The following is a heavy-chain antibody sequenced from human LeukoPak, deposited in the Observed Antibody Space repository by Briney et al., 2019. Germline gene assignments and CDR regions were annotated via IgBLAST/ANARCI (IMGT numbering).Heavy chain of an antibody. CDR3: ARDRGGNYFDY. Sequence: GGSLTLSCAASSFTVTSNYMSWVRQAPRKGPEWVSVIYSGGSTYYADSVKGRFTISRDNSKNTLYLQMNNLRAEDTAVYYCARDRGGNYFDYWGQGTLVTVSS. J-gene: IGHJ4*02. CDR1: SFTVTSNY. V-gene: IGHV3-53*01. D-gene: IGHD3-16*01. CDR2: IYSGGST.